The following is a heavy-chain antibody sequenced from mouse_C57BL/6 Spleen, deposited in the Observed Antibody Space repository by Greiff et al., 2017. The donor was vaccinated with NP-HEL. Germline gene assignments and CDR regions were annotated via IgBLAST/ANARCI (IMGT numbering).Heavy chain of an antibody. CDR2: IYPSDSET. CDR1: GYTFTSYW. CDR3: ARVNWVYYAMDY. J-gene: IGHJ4*01. Sequence: VQLQQSGAELVRPGSSVKLSCKASGYTFTSYWMDWVKQRPGQGLEWIGNIYPSDSETHYNQKFKDKATLTVDKSSSTAYMQLSSLTSEDSAVYYCARVNWVYYAMDYWGQGTSVTVSS. V-gene: IGHV1-61*01. D-gene: IGHD4-1*01.